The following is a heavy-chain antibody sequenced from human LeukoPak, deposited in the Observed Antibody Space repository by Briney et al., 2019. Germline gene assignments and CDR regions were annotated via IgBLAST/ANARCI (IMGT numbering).Heavy chain of an antibody. CDR2: ISYDGSNK. J-gene: IGHJ4*02. CDR1: GFAFSSYA. Sequence: GGTLRLSCAASGFAFSSYAMHWVRQAPGKGLEWVAVISYDGSNKYYADSVKGRFTISRDNSKNTLYLQMNSLRAEDTAVYYCARRYFDYWGQGTLVTVSS. CDR3: ARRYFDY. V-gene: IGHV3-30*04.